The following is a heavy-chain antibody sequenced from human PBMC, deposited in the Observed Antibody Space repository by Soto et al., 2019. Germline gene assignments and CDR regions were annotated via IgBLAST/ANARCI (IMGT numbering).Heavy chain of an antibody. CDR2: ISSNGGGT. J-gene: IGHJ4*02. Sequence: EVQLVESGGGLVQPGGSLRLSCAASGFTFSTYAMNWVRQAPGKGLEYVSAISSNGGGTFYADSVEGRFTISRDNSKYTLYLQVGSLRPEDMAVYYCARSNHDFWSGYPQGFFDYWGQGTLVTVSS. V-gene: IGHV3-64*07. CDR1: GFTFSTYA. CDR3: ARSNHDFWSGYPQGFFDY. D-gene: IGHD3-3*01.